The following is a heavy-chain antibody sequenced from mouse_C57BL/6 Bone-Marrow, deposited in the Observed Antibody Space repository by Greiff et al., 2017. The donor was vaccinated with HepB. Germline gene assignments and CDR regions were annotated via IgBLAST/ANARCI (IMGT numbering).Heavy chain of an antibody. CDR2: IYPRSGNT. V-gene: IGHV1-81*01. Sequence: VQLQESGAELARPGASVKLSCKASGYTFTSYGIRWVKQRTGQGLEWIGEIYPRSGNTYYNEKFKGKATLTADKSSSTAYMQLRSLTSEDSAVYLCEITTVVAPCYAMDYWGQGTSVTVSS. J-gene: IGHJ4*01. CDR3: EITTVVAPCYAMDY. CDR1: GYTFTSYG. D-gene: IGHD1-1*01.